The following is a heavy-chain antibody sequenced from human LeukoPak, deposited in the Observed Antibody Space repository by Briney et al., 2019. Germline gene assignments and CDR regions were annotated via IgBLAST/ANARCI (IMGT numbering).Heavy chain of an antibody. J-gene: IGHJ5*02. V-gene: IGHV4-59*01. D-gene: IGHD2-15*01. CDR3: ARELGSHWFDP. Sequence: PSETLSLTCTVSGGSISSYYWSWIRQPPGKGLEWIGYIYYSGSTNYNPSLKSRVTISVDTSKNQFSLKLSSVAAADTAVYYCARELGSHWFDPWGQGTLVTVSS. CDR1: GGSISSYY. CDR2: IYYSGST.